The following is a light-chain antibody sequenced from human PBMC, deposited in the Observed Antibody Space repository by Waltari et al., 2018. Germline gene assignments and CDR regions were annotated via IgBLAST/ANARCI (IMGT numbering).Light chain of an antibody. J-gene: IGKJ2*01. CDR1: QDLTIN. CDR2: AAS. Sequence: EILMTQSPASLSVSPGEKATLSCRASQDLTINLAWYHQKPGQPPRLLLTAASVRAVDVADRFSGSGSGTEFTLTIASPQSEDSGVYFCQQYHRWPPYTFGQGTRLEIK. V-gene: IGKV3-15*01. CDR3: QQYHRWPPYT.